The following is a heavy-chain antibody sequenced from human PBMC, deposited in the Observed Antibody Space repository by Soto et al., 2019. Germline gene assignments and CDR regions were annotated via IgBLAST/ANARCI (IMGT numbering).Heavy chain of an antibody. CDR3: AGAHYYSNSRLAY. CDR2: ISNDGNND. D-gene: IGHD4-4*01. CDR1: GFTFSNYA. J-gene: IGHJ4*02. Sequence: LRLSCAASGFTFSNYAIHWVRQAPGRGLEWLALISNDGNNDIYADSLKGRVTFSRDSSNNKVFLQMDSLRTEDTAVYYCAGAHYYSNSRLAYWGQGTLVTASS. V-gene: IGHV3-30-3*01.